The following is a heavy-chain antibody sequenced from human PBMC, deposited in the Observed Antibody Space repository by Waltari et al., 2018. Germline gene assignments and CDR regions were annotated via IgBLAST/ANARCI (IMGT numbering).Heavy chain of an antibody. D-gene: IGHD2-21*01. CDR2: IIPILGTA. J-gene: IGHJ2*01. CDR3: ARSPSRGDGYWYFDL. CDR1: GGTFSSYA. V-gene: IGHV1-69*08. Sequence: QVQLVQSGAEVKKPGSSVKVSCKASGGTFSSYAISWVRQAPGQGLEWMGRIIPILGTANYAQKFQGRVTITADKATSTAYMELSSLRSEDTAVYYCARSPSRGDGYWYFDLWGRGTLVTVSS.